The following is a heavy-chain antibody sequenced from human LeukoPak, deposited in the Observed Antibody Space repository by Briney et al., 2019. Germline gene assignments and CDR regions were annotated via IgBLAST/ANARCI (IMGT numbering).Heavy chain of an antibody. V-gene: IGHV3-11*01. Sequence: GGSLRLSCAASGFTFSDYYMSWIRQAPGKGLEWASYISSSGSTIYYADSVKGRFTISRDNAKNSLYLQMNSLRAEDTAVYYWARLRRYFDWLLDYWGQGTLVTVSS. CDR3: ARLRRYFDWLLDY. J-gene: IGHJ4*02. CDR1: GFTFSDYY. D-gene: IGHD3-9*01. CDR2: ISSSGSTI.